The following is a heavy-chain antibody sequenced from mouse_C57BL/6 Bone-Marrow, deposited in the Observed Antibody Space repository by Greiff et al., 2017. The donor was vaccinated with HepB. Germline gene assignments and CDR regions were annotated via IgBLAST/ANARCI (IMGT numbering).Heavy chain of an antibody. J-gene: IGHJ3*01. CDR2: INPNNGGT. CDR1: GYTFTDYN. Sequence: EVQLQQSGPELVKPGASVKMSCKASGYTFTDYNMHWVKQSHGKSLEWIGYINPNNGGTSYNQKFKGKATLTVNKSSSTAYMELRSLTSEDSAVYYCARKGKAQATYFAYWGQGTLVTVSA. V-gene: IGHV1-22*01. CDR3: ARKGKAQATYFAY. D-gene: IGHD3-2*02.